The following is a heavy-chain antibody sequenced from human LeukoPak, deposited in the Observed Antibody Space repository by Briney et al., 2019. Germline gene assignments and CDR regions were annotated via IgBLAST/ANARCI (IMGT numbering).Heavy chain of an antibody. CDR1: GYTFTGYY. D-gene: IGHD3-16*01. Sequence: ASVKVSCKASGYTFTGYYMHWVRQAPGQGLEWMGWINPNSGGTNYAQKFQGRVTITADKSTSTAYMELSSLRSEDTAVYYCARAPDGGAFDIWGQGTMVTVSS. J-gene: IGHJ3*02. V-gene: IGHV1-2*02. CDR3: ARAPDGGAFDI. CDR2: INPNSGGT.